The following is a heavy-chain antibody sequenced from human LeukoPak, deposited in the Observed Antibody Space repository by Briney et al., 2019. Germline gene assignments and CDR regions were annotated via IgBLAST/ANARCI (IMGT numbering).Heavy chain of an antibody. CDR2: IRSSSRTI. V-gene: IGHV3-48*01. CDR3: ARDLYYYYYMDV. CDR1: GFTFSSYS. Sequence: GGSLRLSCAASGFTFSSYSMNWVRQAPGKGLEWVSYIRSSSRTIYYADSVKGRFTISRDNAKNSLFLQMNSLRAEDTAVYYCARDLYYYYYMDVWGKGTTVTVSS. J-gene: IGHJ6*03.